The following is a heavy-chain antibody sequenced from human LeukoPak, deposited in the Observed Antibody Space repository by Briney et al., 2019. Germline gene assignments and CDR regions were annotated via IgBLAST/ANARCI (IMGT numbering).Heavy chain of an antibody. D-gene: IGHD5-12*01. J-gene: IGHJ6*03. CDR2: IHYSGST. CDR1: GGSVSSYY. V-gene: IGHV4-59*02. Sequence: SETLSLTCTVSGGSVSSYYWSWIRQPPGKGLEWIGYIHYSGSTHYNPSLKSRVTISVDTSKNQVSLKLRSVTAADTAVYYCARTTEGYAGGPGYSYYYYMDVWGKGTTVTVSS. CDR3: ARTTEGYAGGPGYSYYYYMDV.